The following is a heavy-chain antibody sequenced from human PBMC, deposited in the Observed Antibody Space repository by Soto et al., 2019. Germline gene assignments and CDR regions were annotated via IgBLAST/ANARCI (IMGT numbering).Heavy chain of an antibody. V-gene: IGHV4-30-4*01. CDR2: INYSGST. CDR3: ARVIRRGADFDY. J-gene: IGHJ4*02. D-gene: IGHD3-22*01. CDR1: GGSISSGDYY. Sequence: PSETLSPTCTVSGGSISSGDYYWSLIRQPPGKGLEWIGYINYSGSTFYNPSLKSRVAMSVDTSKNQFSLKLSSVTAADTAVYYCARVIRRGADFDYWGQGTLVTVSS.